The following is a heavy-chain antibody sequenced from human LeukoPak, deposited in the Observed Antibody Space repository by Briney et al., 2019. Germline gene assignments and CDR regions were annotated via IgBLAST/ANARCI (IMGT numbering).Heavy chain of an antibody. D-gene: IGHD1-26*01. J-gene: IGHJ4*02. CDR3: ARDRGSYHDY. V-gene: IGHV3-64*01. Sequence: GGSLRLSCAASGFTFSSYAMHWVRQAPGKGLEYVSAISSNGGSTYYANSVKGRFTISRDNSKNTLYLQMGSLRAEDMAVYYCARDRGSYHDYWGQGTLVTVSS. CDR1: GFTFSSYA. CDR2: ISSNGGST.